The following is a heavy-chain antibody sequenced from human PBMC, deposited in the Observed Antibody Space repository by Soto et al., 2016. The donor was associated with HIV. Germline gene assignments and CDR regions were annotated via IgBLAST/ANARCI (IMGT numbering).Heavy chain of an antibody. CDR2: ISSSSSYI. J-gene: IGHJ4*02. CDR1: GFTFSSYS. V-gene: IGHV3-21*01. Sequence: EVQLVESGGGLVKPGGSLRLSCAASGFTFSSYSMNWVRQAPGKGLEWVSSISSSSSYIYYADSMKGRFTISRDNAKNSLYLQMNSLRAEDTAVYYCARGVEDYIWGTYRSPKNDYWAREPWSPSPQ. CDR3: ARGVEDYIWGTYRSPKNDY. D-gene: IGHD3-16*02.